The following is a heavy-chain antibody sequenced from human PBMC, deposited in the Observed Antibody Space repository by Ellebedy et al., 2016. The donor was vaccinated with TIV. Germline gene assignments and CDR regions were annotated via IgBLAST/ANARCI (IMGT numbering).Heavy chain of an antibody. V-gene: IGHV3-69-1*02. CDR2: VNPTNVK. CDR3: AKDLPNWANDY. Sequence: GGSLRLSXEGSGFAFHENAMNWVRQAPGRGLEWVAYVNPTNVKFYADSVKGRFTISRDNAKNSVYLQMNSLRVDDTAVYYCAKDLPNWANDYWGQGVLVTVSS. CDR1: GFAFHENA. J-gene: IGHJ4*02. D-gene: IGHD2-8*01.